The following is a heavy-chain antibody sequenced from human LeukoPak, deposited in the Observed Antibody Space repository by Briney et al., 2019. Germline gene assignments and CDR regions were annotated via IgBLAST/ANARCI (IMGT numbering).Heavy chain of an antibody. CDR2: ISSDGSTT. J-gene: IGHJ4*02. V-gene: IGHV3-74*01. CDR3: ATSPAVVTNY. D-gene: IGHD4-23*01. CDR1: GLTFSSYW. Sequence: GGSLRLSCAASGLTFSSYWMHWVRQAPGKGLVWVSRISSDGSTTTYVDSVKGRFTISRDNAKNTLYLQMNSLRAEDTAVYYCATSPAVVTNYWGQGTLVTVSS.